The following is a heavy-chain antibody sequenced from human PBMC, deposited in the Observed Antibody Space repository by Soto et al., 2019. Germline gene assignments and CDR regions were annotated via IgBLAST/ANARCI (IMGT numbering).Heavy chain of an antibody. CDR3: AKVPYSSSWYFDY. V-gene: IGHV3-30*18. J-gene: IGHJ4*02. D-gene: IGHD6-13*01. CDR2: ISYDGSNK. CDR1: GFTFSSYG. Sequence: PGGSLRLSCAASGFTFSSYGMHWVRQAPGKGLEWVAVISYDGSNKYYADSVKGRFTISRDNSKNTLYLQMNSLRAEDTAVYYCAKVPYSSSWYFDYWGQGTLVTVSS.